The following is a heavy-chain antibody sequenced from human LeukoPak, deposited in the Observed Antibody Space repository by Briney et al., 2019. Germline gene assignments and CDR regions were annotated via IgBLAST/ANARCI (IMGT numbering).Heavy chain of an antibody. D-gene: IGHD5-18*01. CDR2: IYYSGST. CDR1: GGSVSSGSYY. CDR3: ARGGGYSYGYYFDY. V-gene: IGHV4-61*01. Sequence: SETLSLTCTVSGGSVSSGSYYWSWIRQPPGKGLEWIGYIYYSGSTNYNPSLRSRVTISVDTSKNQFSLKLSSVTAADTAVYYCARGGGYSYGYYFDYWGQGTLVTVSS. J-gene: IGHJ4*02.